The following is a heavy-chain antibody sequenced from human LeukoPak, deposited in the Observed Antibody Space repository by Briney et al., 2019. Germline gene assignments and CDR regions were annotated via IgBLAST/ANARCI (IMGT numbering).Heavy chain of an antibody. D-gene: IGHD1-26*01. CDR1: GFTFSSYE. J-gene: IGHJ4*02. Sequence: GGSLRLSCAASGFTFSSYEMNWVRQAPGKGLEWVPYISSSGSTIYYADSVKGRFTISRDNAKNSLYLQMNSLRAEDTAVYYCARDSGGSYSAHFDYWGQGTLVTVSS. CDR3: ARDSGGSYSAHFDY. V-gene: IGHV3-48*03. CDR2: ISSSGSTI.